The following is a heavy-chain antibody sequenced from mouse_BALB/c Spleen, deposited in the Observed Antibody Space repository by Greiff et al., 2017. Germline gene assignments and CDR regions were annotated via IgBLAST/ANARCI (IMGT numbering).Heavy chain of an antibody. Sequence: QVQLQQSGAELMKPGASVKISCKATGYTFSSYWIEWVKQRPGHGLEWIGEILPGSGSTNYNEKFKGKATFTADTSSNTAYMQLSSLTSEDSAVYYCARLEGNYYGSSGGYWGQGTTLTVSS. CDR3: ARLEGNYYGSSGGY. CDR1: GYTFSSYW. V-gene: IGHV1-9*01. CDR2: ILPGSGST. J-gene: IGHJ2*01. D-gene: IGHD1-1*01.